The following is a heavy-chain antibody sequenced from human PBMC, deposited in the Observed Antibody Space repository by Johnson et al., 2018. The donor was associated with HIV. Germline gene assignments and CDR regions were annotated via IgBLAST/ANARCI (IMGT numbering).Heavy chain of an antibody. J-gene: IGHJ3*02. CDR1: GFTFSSYA. D-gene: IGHD6-19*01. Sequence: VQLLESGGGVVQPGRSLRLSCAASGFTFSSYAMHWVRQAPGKGLEWVAVISYDGSNKYYAESVKGRFTISRDNSKNTLYLQMSSLRPEDTAVYFCVRWGSGWSAFDIWGQGTMVTVSS. CDR3: VRWGSGWSAFDI. V-gene: IGHV3-30*04. CDR2: ISYDGSNK.